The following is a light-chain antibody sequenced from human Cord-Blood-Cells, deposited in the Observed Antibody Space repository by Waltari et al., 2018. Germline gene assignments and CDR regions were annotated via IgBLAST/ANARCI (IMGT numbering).Light chain of an antibody. J-gene: IGLJ1*01. V-gene: IGLV2-11*01. CDR3: CSYAGSLYV. CDR2: DVS. Sequence: QSALTQPRSVSGSPGQSVTISCTGTSSDVVGYNYVSWYQQHPGNAPKLMIYDVSKRPSGVPDRFSGSKSGNTASLTISGLQAEDEADYYCCSYAGSLYVFGTGTKVTVL. CDR1: SSDVVGYNY.